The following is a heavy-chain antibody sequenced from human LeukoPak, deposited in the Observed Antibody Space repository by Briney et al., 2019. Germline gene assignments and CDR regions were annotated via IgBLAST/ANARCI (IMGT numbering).Heavy chain of an antibody. CDR3: ARDSMYSGSPHGDAFAI. Sequence: GGSLRLSCAASRFTFSSYWMHWVRQAPGKGLVWVSRINSDGSTTSYADSVKGRFTISRDNAKNSLYLQMNSLRVEDTAVYYCARDSMYSGSPHGDAFAIWGPGTMVTVSP. J-gene: IGHJ3*02. CDR1: RFTFSSYW. D-gene: IGHD1-26*01. CDR2: INSDGSTT. V-gene: IGHV3-74*01.